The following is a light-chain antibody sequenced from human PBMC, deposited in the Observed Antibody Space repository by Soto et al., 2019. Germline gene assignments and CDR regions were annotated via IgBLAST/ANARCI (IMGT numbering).Light chain of an antibody. J-gene: IGKJ4*01. V-gene: IGKV3-15*01. Sequence: EIVMTQSPATLSVSPGERATLSCRASQGVTTNLAWYQQKPGQDPRLLIYGASTRATGIQARFSGSGSGTEFTPTISGPQSEDFAVSYCQQYNSWPLTFGGGTKVEIK. CDR3: QQYNSWPLT. CDR2: GAS. CDR1: QGVTTN.